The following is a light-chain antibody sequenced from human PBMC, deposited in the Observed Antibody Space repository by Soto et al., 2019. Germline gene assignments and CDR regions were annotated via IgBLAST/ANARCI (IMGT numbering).Light chain of an antibody. J-gene: IGKJ2*01. CDR1: QSIGSG. CDR2: KAS. CDR3: QQYHSYSPSYT. Sequence: DIQMTQSPSTLPEPVGDSITSTCRASQSIGSGLAWYQQKPGKAPKLLIYKASSLESGVPSRFSGSGSGTEFTLTIRSLQPDDFATHYCQQYHSYSPSYTFGQGTKLDIK. V-gene: IGKV1-5*03.